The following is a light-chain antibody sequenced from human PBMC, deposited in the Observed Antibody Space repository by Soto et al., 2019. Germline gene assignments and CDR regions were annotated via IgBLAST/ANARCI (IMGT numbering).Light chain of an antibody. CDR1: SSNIGSKT. CDR2: SDA. CDR3: AAWDDSLKAVV. J-gene: IGLJ2*01. V-gene: IGLV1-44*01. Sequence: QSVLTQPPSASGTPGQRVTISCSGSSSNIGSKTVNWYQLLPRTAPKLLIYSDAHRPSGVPDRFSGSKSGTSASLAISGLQSEDEADYYCAAWDDSLKAVVFGGGTKLTVL.